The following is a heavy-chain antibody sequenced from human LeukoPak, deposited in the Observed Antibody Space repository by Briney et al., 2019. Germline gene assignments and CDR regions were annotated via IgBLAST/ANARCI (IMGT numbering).Heavy chain of an antibody. CDR1: GYTFTSYA. CDR2: INAGNGNT. D-gene: IGHD3-10*01. J-gene: IGHJ4*02. V-gene: IGHV1-3*03. Sequence: GASVKVSCKASGYTFTSYAMHWVRQAPGQRLEWMGWINAGNGNTKYSQEFQGRVTITRDTSASTAYMELSSLRSEDMAVYYCARDFGELLWFGEYTGPLDYWGQGTLVTVSS. CDR3: ARDFGELLWFGEYTGPLDY.